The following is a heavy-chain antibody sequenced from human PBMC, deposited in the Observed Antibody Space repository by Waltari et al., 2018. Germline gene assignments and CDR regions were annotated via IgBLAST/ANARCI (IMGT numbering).Heavy chain of an antibody. D-gene: IGHD3-3*01. CDR1: GFTFSSYA. V-gene: IGHV3-23*04. J-gene: IGHJ3*02. CDR2: ISGSGGST. CDR3: AKNSPSITIFGVVITGAFDI. Sequence: EVQLVESGGGLVQPGGSLSLSCAASGFTFSSYAMSLVRQAPGKGLEWVSAISGSGGSTYYADSVKGRFTISRDNSKNTLYLQMNSLRAEDTAVYYCAKNSPSITIFGVVITGAFDIWGQGTMVTVSS.